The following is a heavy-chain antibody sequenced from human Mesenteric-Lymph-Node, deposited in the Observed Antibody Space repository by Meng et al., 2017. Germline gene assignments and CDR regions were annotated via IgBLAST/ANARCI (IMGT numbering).Heavy chain of an antibody. Sequence: QVQLQESGPGLGKPSQTLSLTCTVSGGSISSGDYSWSWIRQPPGKGLEWIGCIYYSGSTYYNPSLKGRVTISVDTSKNQFSLNLSSVTAADTAVYYCARDSPGGYGYFDSWGQGTLVTVSS. J-gene: IGHJ4*02. CDR2: IYYSGST. CDR1: GGSISSGDYS. CDR3: ARDSPGGYGYFDS. D-gene: IGHD5-12*01. V-gene: IGHV4-30-4*01.